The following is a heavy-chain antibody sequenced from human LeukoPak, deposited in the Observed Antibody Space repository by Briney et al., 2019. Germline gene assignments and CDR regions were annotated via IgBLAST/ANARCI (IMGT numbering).Heavy chain of an antibody. D-gene: IGHD2-2*01. CDR2: ITSGSSYI. J-gene: IGHJ3*02. Sequence: PGGSLRLSCAASGFTFSSYNMNWVRQAPGKGLEWVSSITSGSSYIYYADSVKGRFTISRDNAKNSLYLQMNSLRAEDTAVYYCARDALDTEGYCSSTSCSRHVSYHAFDIWGQGTMVTVSS. CDR3: ARDALDTEGYCSSTSCSRHVSYHAFDI. CDR1: GFTFSSYN. V-gene: IGHV3-21*01.